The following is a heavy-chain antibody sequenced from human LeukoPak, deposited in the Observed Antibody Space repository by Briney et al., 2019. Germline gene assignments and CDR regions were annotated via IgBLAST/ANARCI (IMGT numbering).Heavy chain of an antibody. Sequence: GGSLRLSRAASGFTFSSYWMHWVRQAPGKGLVWVSRVNSDGSVTNYADSVKGRFTISRDNAKSTLYLQMNSLRAEDMALYYCVRTLAYYYDSGGFDYWGQGTLVTVSS. J-gene: IGHJ4*02. D-gene: IGHD3-22*01. CDR3: VRTLAYYYDSGGFDY. CDR1: GFTFSSYW. V-gene: IGHV3-74*01. CDR2: VNSDGSVT.